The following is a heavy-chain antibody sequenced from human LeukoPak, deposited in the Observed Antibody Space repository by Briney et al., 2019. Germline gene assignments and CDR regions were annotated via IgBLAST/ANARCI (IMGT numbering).Heavy chain of an antibody. CDR3: ARDPVRGMDV. D-gene: IGHD3-10*01. CDR1: GFTLSHYA. Sequence: GGSLRLSCSMSGFTLSHYAMSWVPQAPGKGLEWVSTIGGGGGSIYYADSVKGRFTISRDDAKNSLYLQMNSLRDEDTAVYYCARDPVRGMDVWGQGTTVTVSS. CDR2: IGGGGGSI. J-gene: IGHJ6*02. V-gene: IGHV3-48*02.